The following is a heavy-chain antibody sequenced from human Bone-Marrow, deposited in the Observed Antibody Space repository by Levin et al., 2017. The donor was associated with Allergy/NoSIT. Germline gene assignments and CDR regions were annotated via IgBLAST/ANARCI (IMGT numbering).Heavy chain of an antibody. CDR2: IHHSGST. D-gene: IGHD6-19*01. CDR1: GDSVSSSNYH. Sequence: SQTLSLTCTVSGDSVSSSNYHWGWIRQPPGKGLEWIGSIHHSGSTYYNPSLKSRVTISVDTSRNQFSLSMSSATAADTAVYYCARDFIGVPGNFDYWGQGTLVTVSS. V-gene: IGHV4-39*02. J-gene: IGHJ4*02. CDR3: ARDFIGVPGNFDY.